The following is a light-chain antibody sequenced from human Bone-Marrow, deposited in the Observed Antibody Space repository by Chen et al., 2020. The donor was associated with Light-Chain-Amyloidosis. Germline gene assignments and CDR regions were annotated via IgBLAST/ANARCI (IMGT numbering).Light chain of an antibody. CDR3: QVWDRSSDRPV. CDR2: ADS. J-gene: IGLJ3*02. CDR1: NIGSTS. Sequence: SYVLTQPSSVSVAPGQTATIACGGNNIGSTSVHWYQQTPGQAPLLVVYADSDRPSEIPERLSGSNSGNTATLTISRVEAGDEADYYCQVWDRSSDRPVFGGGTKLTVL. V-gene: IGLV3-21*02.